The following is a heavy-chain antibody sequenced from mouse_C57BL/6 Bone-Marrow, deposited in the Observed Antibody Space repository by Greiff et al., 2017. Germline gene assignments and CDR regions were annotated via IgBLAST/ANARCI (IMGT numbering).Heavy chain of an antibody. Sequence: EVQVVESGGGLVKPGGSLKLSCAASGFTFSSYAMSWVRQTPEKRLEWVATISDGGSYTYYPDNVKGRFTISRDNAKNNLYLQMSHLKSEDTAMYYCARDPNWVHAMDYWGQGTSVTVSS. CDR3: ARDPNWVHAMDY. CDR2: ISDGGSYT. CDR1: GFTFSSYA. J-gene: IGHJ4*01. D-gene: IGHD4-1*01. V-gene: IGHV5-4*01.